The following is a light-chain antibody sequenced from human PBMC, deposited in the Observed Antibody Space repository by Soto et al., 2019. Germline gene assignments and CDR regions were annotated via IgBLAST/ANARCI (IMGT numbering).Light chain of an antibody. CDR2: GAS. CDR1: QSVSSN. Sequence: EIVTTQSPATLSVSPGERVTLSCRASQSVSSNLAWYQHKLGQAPRLLIYGASTRATGIPARSSGSGSGTEFTLTISSLQSEDFAVYYCQQYNNWPWTFGQGTKVDIK. J-gene: IGKJ1*01. V-gene: IGKV3-15*01. CDR3: QQYNNWPWT.